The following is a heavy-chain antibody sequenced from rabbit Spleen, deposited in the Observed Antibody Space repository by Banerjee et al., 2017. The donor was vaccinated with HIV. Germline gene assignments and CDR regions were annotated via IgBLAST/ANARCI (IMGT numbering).Heavy chain of an antibody. J-gene: IGHJ6*01. Sequence: QSLEESGGGLVKPGASLTLTCKASGFSFNSGYDMCWVRQAPGKGLEWIACIYAGSSGSTYSATWAKGRFTISKTSSTTVTLQMTSLTAADTATYFCARITDNYGYGMDLWGQGTLVTVS. CDR3: ARITDNYGYGMDL. CDR1: GFSFNSGYD. V-gene: IGHV1S40*01. CDR2: IYAGSSGST. D-gene: IGHD6-1*01.